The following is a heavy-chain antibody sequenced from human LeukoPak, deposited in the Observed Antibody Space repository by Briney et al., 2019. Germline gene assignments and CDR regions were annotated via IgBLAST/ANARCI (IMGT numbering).Heavy chain of an antibody. J-gene: IGHJ4*02. Sequence: SETLSLTCTVSGGSISSYYWSWIRQPPGKGLEWIGYIYYSGSTNYNPSLKSRVIISVDTSKNQFSLKLSSVTAADTAVYYCAREDRSWFGELFEGFGYWGQGTLVTVSS. CDR1: GGSISSYY. CDR3: AREDRSWFGELFEGFGY. CDR2: IYYSGST. D-gene: IGHD3-10*01. V-gene: IGHV4-59*01.